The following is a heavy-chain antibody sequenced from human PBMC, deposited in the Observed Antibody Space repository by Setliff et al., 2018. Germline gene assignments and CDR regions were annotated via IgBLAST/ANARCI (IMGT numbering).Heavy chain of an antibody. CDR3: ARHFRSSKVQFLEYLSDYYFDS. CDR2: MYYSGNT. Sequence: SETLSLTCTVSGGSISSSNYYWGWIRQPPGKGLEWIGSMYYSGNTYCNPSLKSRVTIFVDTPKNQVSLRLSSVTAADTAVYYCARHFRSSKVQFLEYLSDYYFDSWGQGTLVTVSS. J-gene: IGHJ4*02. CDR1: GGSISSSNYY. D-gene: IGHD3-3*01. V-gene: IGHV4-39*01.